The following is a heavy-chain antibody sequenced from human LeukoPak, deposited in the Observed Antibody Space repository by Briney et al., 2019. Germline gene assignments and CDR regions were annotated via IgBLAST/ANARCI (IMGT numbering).Heavy chain of an antibody. CDR3: AKESGKFDY. Sequence: GSLRLSCVASGTNLGCSAMPWVRQAPGEGLEWVSLISADGGSTFSADSVKGRFSISRDNSKNSLYLQMNSLRSEDTAMYYCAKESGKFDYWGQGTLVAVSS. CDR1: GTNLGCSA. J-gene: IGHJ4*02. V-gene: IGHV3-43*02. CDR2: ISADGGST.